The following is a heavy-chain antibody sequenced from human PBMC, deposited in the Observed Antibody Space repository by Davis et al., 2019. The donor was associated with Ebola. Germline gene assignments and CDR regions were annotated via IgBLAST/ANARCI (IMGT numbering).Heavy chain of an antibody. Sequence: GESLKISCAASGFTFSSYAMQWVRQAPGKGLEWVAVISYDGSNKYYADSVKGRFTISRDNAKNTLYLQMNSLRAEDTAVYYCARVGPSEDYSNARVYYYGMDVWGQGTTVTVSS. CDR3: ARVGPSEDYSNARVYYYGMDV. CDR2: ISYDGSNK. V-gene: IGHV3-30-3*01. J-gene: IGHJ6*02. CDR1: GFTFSSYA. D-gene: IGHD4-11*01.